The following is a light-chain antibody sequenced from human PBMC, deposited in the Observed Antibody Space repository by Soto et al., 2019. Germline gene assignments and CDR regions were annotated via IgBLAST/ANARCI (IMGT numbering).Light chain of an antibody. Sequence: EIVMTQSPATLSVSPGERATLSCRASQSVGSNLAWYQQKPGQAPSLLIYGASTRATGIPARFSGSGSGTAFTLTISSLQSEDFAVYYCQQYNDWWTFGQGTKVEIK. CDR1: QSVGSN. CDR3: QQYNDWWT. J-gene: IGKJ1*01. V-gene: IGKV3-15*01. CDR2: GAS.